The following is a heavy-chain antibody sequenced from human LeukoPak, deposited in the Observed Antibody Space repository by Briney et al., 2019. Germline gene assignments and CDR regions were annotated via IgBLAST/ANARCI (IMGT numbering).Heavy chain of an antibody. J-gene: IGHJ3*02. CDR1: GFTFSSYG. V-gene: IGHV3-30*02. CDR3: ARLAATGGDAFDI. D-gene: IGHD2-15*01. CDR2: IRYDGSNK. Sequence: GGSLRLSCAASGFTFSSYGMHWVRQAPGKGLEWVAFIRYDGSNKYYADTVKGRFTISRDNSKNTLYLQMNSLRAEDTAVYYCARLAATGGDAFDIWGQGTMVTVSS.